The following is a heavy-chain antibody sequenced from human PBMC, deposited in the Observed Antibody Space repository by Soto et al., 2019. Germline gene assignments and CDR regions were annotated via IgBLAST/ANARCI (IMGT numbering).Heavy chain of an antibody. Sequence: QVQLVESGGGVVQPGRSLRLSCAASGSTFSSYGMHWVRQAPGKGLEWVAVISYDGSNKYYADSVKGRFTISRDNSKNTLYLQMNSLRAEDTAVYYCAKVPTSGEYYFDYWGQGTLVTVSS. CDR3: AKVPTSGEYYFDY. D-gene: IGHD1-26*01. CDR2: ISYDGSNK. CDR1: GSTFSSYG. V-gene: IGHV3-30*18. J-gene: IGHJ4*02.